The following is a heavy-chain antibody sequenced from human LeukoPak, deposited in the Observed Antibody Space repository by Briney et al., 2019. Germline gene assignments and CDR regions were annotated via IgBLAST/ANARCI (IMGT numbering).Heavy chain of an antibody. Sequence: PGGSLRLSCAASRFTFSNYAMSWVRQAPGKGLEWVSTISGSGGSTYYADSVKGRFTISRDNSKNTLHLQMNSLRAEDTAVYYCAKSAYYGSSGFYREYYFDYWGQGTLVTVSS. D-gene: IGHD3-22*01. CDR3: AKSAYYGSSGFYREYYFDY. CDR1: RFTFSNYA. J-gene: IGHJ4*02. CDR2: ISGSGGST. V-gene: IGHV3-23*01.